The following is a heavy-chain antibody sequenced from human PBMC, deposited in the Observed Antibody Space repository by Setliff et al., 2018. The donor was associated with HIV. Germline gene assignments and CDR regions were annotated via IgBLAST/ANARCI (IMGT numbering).Heavy chain of an antibody. Sequence: EASVKVSCKASGYTFTSYAMNWVRQAPGQGLEWMGWINTNTGNPTYAQGFTGRFVLSLDTSVSTAYLQISSLKAEDTAVYYCARTCIAVAGRDYYYYMDVWGKGTTVTVSS. J-gene: IGHJ6*03. CDR2: INTNTGNP. D-gene: IGHD6-19*01. CDR3: ARTCIAVAGRDYYYYMDV. CDR1: GYTFTSYA. V-gene: IGHV7-4-1*02.